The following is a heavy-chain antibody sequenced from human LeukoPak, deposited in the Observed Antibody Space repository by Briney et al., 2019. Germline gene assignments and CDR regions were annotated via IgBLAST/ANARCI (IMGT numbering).Heavy chain of an antibody. CDR1: GYTFTSYG. D-gene: IGHD6-6*01. J-gene: IGHJ4*02. CDR2: ISAYNGNT. CDR3: ARDRRYSSSSGFDY. V-gene: IGHV1-18*01. Sequence: RASVKVSCTASGYTFTSYGISWVRRAPGQGLEWMGWISAYNGNTNHAQTLQGRVTMTTDTSTSTAYMELRSLRSDDTAVYYCARDRRYSSSSGFDYWGQGTLVTVSS.